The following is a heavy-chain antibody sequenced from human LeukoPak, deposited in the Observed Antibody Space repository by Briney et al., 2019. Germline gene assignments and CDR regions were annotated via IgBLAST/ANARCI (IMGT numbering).Heavy chain of an antibody. V-gene: IGHV3-13*01. CDR2: IASAGDI. CDR3: TRGGRYGFDI. CDR1: GFTVSTYD. Sequence: SGGSLRLSWAASGFTVSTYDMGWVRHGTGKGVEWVSGIASAGDIYYSDSVRGRFTISRENAKHSLYLQVNSLRVGATAVYYCTRGGRYGFDIWGQGTMVTVSS. D-gene: IGHD2-15*01. J-gene: IGHJ3*02.